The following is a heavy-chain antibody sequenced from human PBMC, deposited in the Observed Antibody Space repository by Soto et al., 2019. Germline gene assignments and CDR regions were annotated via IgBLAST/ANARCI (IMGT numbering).Heavy chain of an antibody. CDR1: CGSIRSSHTSTY. CDR2: IYHSGST. CDR3: ARGHYRYAMDV. J-gene: IGHJ6*02. V-gene: IGHV4-30-2*01. Sequence: SDTLSLTCSVSCGSIRSSHTSTYWTWIRQPPGKGLEWVGYIYHSGSTYDNPSLKSRVTMSVNRSKNQFSLNLTSVTAADTAVYFCARGHYRYAMDVWGQGTTVTVSS.